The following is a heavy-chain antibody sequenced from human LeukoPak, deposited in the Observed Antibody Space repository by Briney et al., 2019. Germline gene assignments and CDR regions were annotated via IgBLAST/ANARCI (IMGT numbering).Heavy chain of an antibody. CDR3: ARGRREYYYDNSGYFDC. D-gene: IGHD3-22*01. CDR2: IYYTGST. CDR1: GGSISSTNC. Sequence: SETLSLTCGVSGGSISSTNCWSWIRQHPGKGLEWIGNIYYTGSTYYNPSLKNRVTISVDTSKKEFSLRLSSVTAADTAVYYCARGRREYYYDNSGYFDCWGQGTLVTVSS. J-gene: IGHJ4*02. V-gene: IGHV4-31*11.